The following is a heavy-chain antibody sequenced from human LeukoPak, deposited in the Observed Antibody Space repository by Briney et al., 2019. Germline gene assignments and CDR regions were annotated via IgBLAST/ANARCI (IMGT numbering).Heavy chain of an antibody. CDR2: ISGSGGST. CDR1: GFTFSSYA. Sequence: GGSLRLSCAAPGFTFSSYAMSWVRQAPGKGLEWVSAISGSGGSTYYADSVKGRFTISRDNSKNTLYLQMNSLRAEDTAVYYCARPYSSGWYRYNWFDPWGQGTLVTVSS. D-gene: IGHD6-19*01. CDR3: ARPYSSGWYRYNWFDP. V-gene: IGHV3-23*01. J-gene: IGHJ5*02.